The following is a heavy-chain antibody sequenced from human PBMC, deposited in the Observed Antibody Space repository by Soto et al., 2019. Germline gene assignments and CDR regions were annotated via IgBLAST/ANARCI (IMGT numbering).Heavy chain of an antibody. CDR2: ISGSGGIT. CDR1: EFMFSNYA. D-gene: IGHD6-19*01. J-gene: IGHJ4*02. CDR3: AKAEKSSAVAGYFDS. V-gene: IGHV3-23*01. Sequence: GGSLRLSCAASEFMFSNYAMNWVRQAPGKGLEWVSAISGSGGITYYADSVKGRFSISRDNSKNTLYLQMNSSRAEDTAVYYCAKAEKSSAVAGYFDSWGQGTLVTVSS.